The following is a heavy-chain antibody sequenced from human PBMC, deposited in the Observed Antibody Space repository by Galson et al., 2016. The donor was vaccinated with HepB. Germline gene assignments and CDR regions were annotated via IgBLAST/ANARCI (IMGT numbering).Heavy chain of an antibody. V-gene: IGHV4-4*02. D-gene: IGHD3-10*01. Sequence: SETLSLTCAVSVDSISSTYWWTWVRQPPRKGLEWIGEIHHGGTTHYNPSLKSRVTISLDTSKNQISLKMSSVTAADTAVNYCARRGVITVAVDYWGQGTLVAVSS. CDR1: VDSISSTYW. CDR2: IHHGGTT. J-gene: IGHJ4*02. CDR3: ARRGVITVAVDY.